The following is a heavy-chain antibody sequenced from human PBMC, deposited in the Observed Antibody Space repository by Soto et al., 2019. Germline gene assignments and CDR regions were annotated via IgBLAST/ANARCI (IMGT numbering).Heavy chain of an antibody. CDR1: GYTFTSYG. CDR3: ARVIIPPRPPGNDY. J-gene: IGHJ4*02. V-gene: IGHV1-18*01. CDR2: ISAYNGNT. Sequence: QVQLVQSGAEVKKPGASVKVSCKASGYTFTSYGISWGRQAPGQGLEWMRWISAYNGNTNYAQKLQGRVTMTTDTSTSTDYIELRSLRSHDTAVYYCARVIIPPRPPGNDYWGQGTLVTVSS. D-gene: IGHD2-2*02.